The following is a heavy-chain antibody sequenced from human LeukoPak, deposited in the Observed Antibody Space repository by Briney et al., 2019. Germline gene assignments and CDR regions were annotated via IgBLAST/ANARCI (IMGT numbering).Heavy chain of an antibody. V-gene: IGHV3-48*03. CDR2: ISSSGSTI. J-gene: IGHJ3*01. D-gene: IGHD3-22*01. CDR1: GFTFSSYE. CDR3: ARVFSYYYDSSDPSMV. Sequence: GGSLRLSCAASGFTFSSYEMNWVRQAPGRGLEWVSYISSSGSTIHYADSVKGRFTISRDNAKNSLYLQMNSLRAEDTAVYYCARVFSYYYDSSDPSMVWGQGTMVTVSS.